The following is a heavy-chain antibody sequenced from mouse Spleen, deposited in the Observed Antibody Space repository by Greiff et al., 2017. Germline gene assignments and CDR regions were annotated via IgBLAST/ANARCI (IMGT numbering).Heavy chain of an antibody. Sequence: EVQGVESGGGLVQPGGSLKLSCAASGFTFSDYYMYWVRQTPEKRLEWVAYISNGGGSTYYPDTVKGRFTISRDNAKNTLYLQMSRLKSEDTAMYYCARFTTGLDVWGTGTTVTVSS. D-gene: IGHD1-1*01. V-gene: IGHV5-12*01. CDR1: GFTFSDYY. J-gene: IGHJ1*03. CDR2: ISNGGGST. CDR3: ARFTTGLDV.